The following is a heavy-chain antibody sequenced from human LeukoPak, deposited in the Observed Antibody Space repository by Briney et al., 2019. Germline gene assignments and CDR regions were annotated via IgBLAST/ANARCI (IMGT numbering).Heavy chain of an antibody. V-gene: IGHV1-18*01. CDR1: GYNFTSYG. Sequence: ASVKVSCKASGYNFTSYGISWVRQAPGQGLEWMGWISAYNGNTNYAQKLQGRVTMTTDTSTSTAYMELRSLRSDDTAVYYCARWTGYYDSSGYAYWGQGTLVTVSS. J-gene: IGHJ4*02. CDR3: ARWTGYYDSSGYAY. D-gene: IGHD3-22*01. CDR2: ISAYNGNT.